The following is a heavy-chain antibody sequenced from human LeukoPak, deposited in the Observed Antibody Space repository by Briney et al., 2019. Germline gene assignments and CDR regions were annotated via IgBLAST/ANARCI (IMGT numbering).Heavy chain of an antibody. CDR1: GFSFSTSG. V-gene: IGHV3-30*02. CDR2: IQSDGGNE. D-gene: IGHD7-27*01. CDR3: VRDGAHWDLDY. J-gene: IGHJ4*02. Sequence: GGSLRLSCAASGFSFSTSGMHWIRQAPGKGLEWVAFIQSDGGNEYYADSVKGRFTISRDNSKNTVHLQMNSLRAKDTAMYYCVRDGAHWDLDYWGQGTLVTVSS.